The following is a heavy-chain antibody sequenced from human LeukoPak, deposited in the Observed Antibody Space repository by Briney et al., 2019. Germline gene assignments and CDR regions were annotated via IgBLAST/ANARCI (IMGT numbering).Heavy chain of an antibody. Sequence: SETLSLTCTVSGGSISSYYWTWMRQPPGKGLEWIGYIDYSGTTNYNPSLKSRVTISVDTSKNQFSLKLSSVTAADTAVYYCARDNALASGKYWFDPWGQGTLVTVSS. CDR1: GGSISSYY. CDR2: IDYSGTT. CDR3: ARDNALASGKYWFDP. D-gene: IGHD3-10*01. J-gene: IGHJ5*02. V-gene: IGHV4-59*01.